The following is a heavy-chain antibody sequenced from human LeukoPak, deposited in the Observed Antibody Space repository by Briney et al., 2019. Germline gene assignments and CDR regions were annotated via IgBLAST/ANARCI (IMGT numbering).Heavy chain of an antibody. CDR3: ARGGMHCSSTSCYGMDV. Sequence: ASVKVSCKASGYTFTSYGISWVRQAPGQGLEWMGWISAYNGNTNYAQKLQGRVTMTTDTSTSTAYMELRSLRSDDTAVYCCARGGMHCSSTSCYGMDVWGQGTTVTVSS. D-gene: IGHD2-2*01. CDR1: GYTFTSYG. V-gene: IGHV1-18*01. CDR2: ISAYNGNT. J-gene: IGHJ6*02.